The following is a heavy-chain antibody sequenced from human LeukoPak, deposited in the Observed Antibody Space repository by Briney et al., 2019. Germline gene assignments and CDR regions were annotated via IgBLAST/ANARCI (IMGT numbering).Heavy chain of an antibody. D-gene: IGHD3-16*01. CDR2: VDPEDGET. CDR3: ATDVGGVRLGELYC. Sequence: APVKVSCKVSGYTFTDYYMHWVQQAPGKGLEWMGLVDPEDGETIYAEKFQGRVTIPADTSTDTAYRELSSLRSEDTAVYYCATDVGGVRLGELYCWGQGTLVTVSS. V-gene: IGHV1-69-2*01. J-gene: IGHJ4*02. CDR1: GYTFTDYY.